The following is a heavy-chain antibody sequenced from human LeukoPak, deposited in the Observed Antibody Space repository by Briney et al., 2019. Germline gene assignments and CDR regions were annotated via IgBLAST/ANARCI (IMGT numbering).Heavy chain of an antibody. D-gene: IGHD3-10*01. J-gene: IGHJ5*02. CDR1: GGSISSSSYY. Sequence: SETLSLTCTVSGGSISSSSYYWGWIRQPPGKGLEWIGSIYYSGSTYYNPSLKSRVTISVDTSKNQFSLKLSSVTAADTAVYYCARGVRASRGGDGNWFDPWGQGTLVTVSS. V-gene: IGHV4-39*01. CDR3: ARGVRASRGGDGNWFDP. CDR2: IYYSGST.